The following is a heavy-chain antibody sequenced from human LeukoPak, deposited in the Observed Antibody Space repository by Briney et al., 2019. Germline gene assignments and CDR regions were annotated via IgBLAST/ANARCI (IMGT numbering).Heavy chain of an antibody. V-gene: IGHV3-64*01. CDR1: GFTFSSYA. Sequence: GGSLRLSCAASGFTFSSYAMHWVRQAPGKGLEYVSAISSNGGSTYYANSVKGRFTISRDNSKNTLYLQMGSLRAEDMAVYYCARGAAYCGGDCYQTYYFDYWGQGTLATVSS. CDR2: ISSNGGST. J-gene: IGHJ4*02. CDR3: ARGAAYCGGDCYQTYYFDY. D-gene: IGHD2-21*02.